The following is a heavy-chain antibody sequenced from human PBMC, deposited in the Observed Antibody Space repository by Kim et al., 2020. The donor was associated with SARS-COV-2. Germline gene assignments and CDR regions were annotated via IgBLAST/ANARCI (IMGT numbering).Heavy chain of an antibody. CDR2: IGTAGDP. CDR1: GFTFSSYD. Sequence: GGSLRLSCAASGFTFSSYDMHWVRQATGKGLEWVSAIGTAGDPYYPGSVKGRFTISRENAKNSLYLQMNSLRAGDTAVYYCAREVRITMVRGVIRDSCYFDYWGQGTLVTVSS. CDR3: AREVRITMVRGVIRDSCYFDY. V-gene: IGHV3-13*05. J-gene: IGHJ4*02. D-gene: IGHD3-10*01.